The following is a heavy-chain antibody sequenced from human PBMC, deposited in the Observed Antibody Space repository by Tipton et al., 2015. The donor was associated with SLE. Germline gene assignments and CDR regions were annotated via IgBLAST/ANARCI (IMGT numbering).Heavy chain of an antibody. CDR2: IYYSGST. V-gene: IGHV4-59*11. CDR1: GGSISSHY. Sequence: LRLSCTVSGGSISSHYWSWIRQPPGKGLEWIGYIYYSGSTNYNPSLKSRVTISVGTSKNQFSLKLSSVTAADTAVYYCARVRVGAPDYWGQGTPVTVSS. CDR3: ARVRVGAPDY. J-gene: IGHJ4*02. D-gene: IGHD1-26*01.